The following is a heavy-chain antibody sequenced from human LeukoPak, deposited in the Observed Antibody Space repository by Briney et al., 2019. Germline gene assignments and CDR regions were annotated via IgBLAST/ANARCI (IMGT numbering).Heavy chain of an antibody. Sequence: GGSLRPSCAASGFTFSSYAMNWVRQAPGKGLEWASAITGSGDRTYYADSVKGRFTISRDNSKNTLYLQMNSLRAEDTAVYYCAKPEDYTDAFDIWGQGTMVTVSS. J-gene: IGHJ3*02. CDR3: AKPEDYTDAFDI. V-gene: IGHV3-23*01. D-gene: IGHD4-11*01. CDR2: ITGSGDRT. CDR1: GFTFSSYA.